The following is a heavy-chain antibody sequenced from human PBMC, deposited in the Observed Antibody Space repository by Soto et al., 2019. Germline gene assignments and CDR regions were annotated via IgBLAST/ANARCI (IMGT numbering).Heavy chain of an antibody. V-gene: IGHV3-21*05. Sequence: GGSLRLSCAASGFNFINYNMNWVRQTPEKGLEWISYISGFSSYIYYADSVKGRFTISRDNAKNSLYLQMNSLRAEDTAVYYCARDNRGSGSYAIDYWGQGTLVTVSS. CDR2: ISGFSSYI. CDR3: ARDNRGSGSYAIDY. CDR1: GFNFINYN. D-gene: IGHD3-10*01. J-gene: IGHJ4*02.